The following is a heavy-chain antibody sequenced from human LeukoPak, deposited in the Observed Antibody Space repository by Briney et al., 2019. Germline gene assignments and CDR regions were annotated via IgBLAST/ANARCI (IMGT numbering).Heavy chain of an antibody. Sequence: GGSLRLSCAASGFIFSNYAMHWVRQAPGKGLEWVAVISYDGSNKCYADSVKGRFTISRDNSKNTLYLQMNSLRAEDTAVYYCAKEADIVVVPAAITYFDYWGQGTLVTVSS. CDR2: ISYDGSNK. D-gene: IGHD2-2*02. CDR1: GFIFSNYA. J-gene: IGHJ4*02. CDR3: AKEADIVVVPAAITYFDY. V-gene: IGHV3-30*18.